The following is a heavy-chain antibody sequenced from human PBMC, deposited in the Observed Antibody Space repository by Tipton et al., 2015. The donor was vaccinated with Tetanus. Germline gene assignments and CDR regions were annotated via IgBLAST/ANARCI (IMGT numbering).Heavy chain of an antibody. Sequence: MQLVQSGAEVKKPGESLRISCKGSGYSFTSYWISWVRQMPGKGLEWMGRIDPSDSYTNYSPSFQGHGTISADKSISTAYLQWSSLKASDTAMYYCARQRASAYYYYYGMDVWGQGTTVTVSS. D-gene: IGHD6-25*01. CDR2: IDPSDSYT. CDR1: GYSFTSYW. CDR3: ARQRASAYYYYYGMDV. V-gene: IGHV5-10-1*01. J-gene: IGHJ6*02.